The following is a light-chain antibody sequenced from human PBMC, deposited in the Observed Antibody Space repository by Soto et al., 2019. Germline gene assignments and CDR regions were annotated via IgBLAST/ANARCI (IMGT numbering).Light chain of an antibody. Sequence: DIQMTHSPSTLSASVGDRVTITCRASQSISSWLAWYQQKPGKAPKLLIYKASSLESGVPSRFSGSGSGTEFTLTITSLQPDYFATYYCQQYNSYSLKFGQGTKVEIK. CDR2: KAS. V-gene: IGKV1-5*03. J-gene: IGKJ1*01. CDR1: QSISSW. CDR3: QQYNSYSLK.